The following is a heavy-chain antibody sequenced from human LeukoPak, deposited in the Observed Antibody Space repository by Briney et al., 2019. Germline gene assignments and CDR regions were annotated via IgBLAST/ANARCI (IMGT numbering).Heavy chain of an antibody. D-gene: IGHD3-22*01. Sequence: SETLSLTCTVSGGSISGYYWSWIRQPAGKGLEWIGRIYTSGSTNYNPSLKSRVTMSVDTSKNQFSLKLSSVTAADTAVYYCAREDLRYDSSGYWSVYYFDYWGQGTLVTVSS. V-gene: IGHV4-4*07. CDR3: AREDLRYDSSGYWSVYYFDY. CDR1: GGSISGYY. J-gene: IGHJ4*02. CDR2: IYTSGST.